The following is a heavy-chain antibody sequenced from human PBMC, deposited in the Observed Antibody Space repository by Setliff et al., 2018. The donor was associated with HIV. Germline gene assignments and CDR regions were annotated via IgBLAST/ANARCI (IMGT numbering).Heavy chain of an antibody. J-gene: IGHJ4*02. V-gene: IGHV3-11*01. D-gene: IGHD2-15*01. CDR3: ARCRWSHLADY. CDR2: ITSTGSTR. Sequence: GGSLRLSCAASGFTFSDYYMTWIRQAPGKGLEWISYITSTGSTRKYADSVKGRFTISRDNAKGSLYLQMNSLAAEDTAVYYCARCRWSHLADYWGQGTLVTVSS. CDR1: GFTFSDYY.